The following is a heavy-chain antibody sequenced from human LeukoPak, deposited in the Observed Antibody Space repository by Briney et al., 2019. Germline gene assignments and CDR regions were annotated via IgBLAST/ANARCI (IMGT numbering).Heavy chain of an antibody. CDR3: VRNDDGDYGCDY. J-gene: IGHJ4*02. CDR2: IDSSSRYT. CDR1: GFPFSTYS. D-gene: IGHD4-17*01. Sequence: PGGSLRLSCAASGFPFSTYSMNWVRQAPGKGLEWVSSIDSSSRYTYYSDSVKGRFTISRDNAKSSLYLQMNSLRAEDTAVYYCVRNDDGDYGCDYWGQGTLVTVSS. V-gene: IGHV3-21*01.